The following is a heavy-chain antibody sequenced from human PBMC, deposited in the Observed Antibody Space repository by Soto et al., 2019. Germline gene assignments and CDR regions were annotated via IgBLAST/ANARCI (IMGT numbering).Heavy chain of an antibody. V-gene: IGHV3-74*01. CDR3: ARVRYCSDNSCYSWFDY. Sequence: GGPLRLSCVASGFTFSNYWMHWVRQAPGKGLEWVSRISSDGSSTTYADSVKGRFTISRDNAENSRHLQMNSLRAEDTVVYYCARVRYCSDNSCYSWFDYWGQGTLVTVSS. D-gene: IGHD2-15*01. CDR1: GFTFSNYW. CDR2: ISSDGSST. J-gene: IGHJ4*02.